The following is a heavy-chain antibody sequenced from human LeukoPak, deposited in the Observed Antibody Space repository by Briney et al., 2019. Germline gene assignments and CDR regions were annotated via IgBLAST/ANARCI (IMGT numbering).Heavy chain of an antibody. V-gene: IGHV5-51*01. D-gene: IGHD3-22*01. CDR1: GYSFTGYW. J-gene: IGHJ6*02. Sequence: PGESLKISCKGSGYSFTGYWIGWVRQMPGKGLEWMGIIYPGDSDTRYSPSSQGQVTISADKSISTAYLQWSSLKASDTAMYYCARLDSSGYYYYGMDVWGQGTTVTVSS. CDR3: ARLDSSGYYYYGMDV. CDR2: IYPGDSDT.